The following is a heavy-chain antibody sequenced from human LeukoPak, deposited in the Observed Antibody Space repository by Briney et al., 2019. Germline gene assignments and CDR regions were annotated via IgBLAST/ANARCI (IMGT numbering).Heavy chain of an antibody. Sequence: PGGSLRLSCAASGFTFSSYSMNWVRQAPGKGLEWASSISSSSSYIYYADSVKGRFTISRDNAKNSLYLQMNSLRAEDTAVYYCARDRGLYYDILTGYYISYYGMDVWGQGTTVTVSS. CDR1: GFTFSSYS. D-gene: IGHD3-9*01. CDR2: ISSSSSYI. CDR3: ARDRGLYYDILTGYYISYYGMDV. J-gene: IGHJ6*02. V-gene: IGHV3-21*01.